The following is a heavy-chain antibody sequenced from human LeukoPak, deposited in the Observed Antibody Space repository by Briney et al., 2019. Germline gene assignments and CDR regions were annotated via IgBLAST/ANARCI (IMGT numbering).Heavy chain of an antibody. V-gene: IGHV3-53*01. J-gene: IGHJ4*02. Sequence: GGFLRLSCAVSGFNVATSDMSWVRQAPGKGLEWVSLIYGGERTYYAASVKGRFTISRDNSRNTLYLQMNNLRADDAAIYYCAKDWGDYWGQGNLVTVSS. CDR3: AKDWGDY. CDR2: IYGGERT. CDR1: GFNVATSD. D-gene: IGHD3-16*01.